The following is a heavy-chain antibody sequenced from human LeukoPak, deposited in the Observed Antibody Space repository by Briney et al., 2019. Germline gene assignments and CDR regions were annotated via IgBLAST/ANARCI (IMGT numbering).Heavy chain of an antibody. D-gene: IGHD6-6*01. CDR2: IIPIFGTA. V-gene: IGHV1-69*05. CDR1: GYTLTELS. Sequence: SVKVSCKVSGYTLTELSMHWVRQAPGQGLEWMGRIIPIFGTANYAQKFQGRVTITTDESTSTAYMELSSLRSEDTAVYYCARGSIAARVSFDYWGQGTLVTVSS. J-gene: IGHJ4*02. CDR3: ARGSIAARVSFDY.